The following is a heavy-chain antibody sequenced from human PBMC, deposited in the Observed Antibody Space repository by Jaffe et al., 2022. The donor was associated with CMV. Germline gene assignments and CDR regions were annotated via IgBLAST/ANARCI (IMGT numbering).Heavy chain of an antibody. CDR2: ISWNSDNV. D-gene: IGHD3-10*01. Sequence: EVQLMESGGGLVQPGWSQRLACAASGFTFDDHAMHWVRQAPGKGLEWVSGISWNSDNVGYADSVKGRFTISRDNVKNSLFLQMNSLRPEDTAYYYCVKDAMVRGVTKRLVYSLDFWGQGTLVTVSS. V-gene: IGHV3-9*01. J-gene: IGHJ4*02. CDR1: GFTFDDHA. CDR3: VKDAMVRGVTKRLVYSLDF.